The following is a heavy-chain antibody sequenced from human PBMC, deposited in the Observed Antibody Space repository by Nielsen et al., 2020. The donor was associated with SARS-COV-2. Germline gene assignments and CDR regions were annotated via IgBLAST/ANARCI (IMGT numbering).Heavy chain of an antibody. J-gene: IGHJ6*03. CDR1: GFTFSSYG. CDR3: AKDRFSSGWYFSPASSGYMDV. CDR2: ISYDGSNK. D-gene: IGHD6-13*01. V-gene: IGHV3-30*18. Sequence: GGSLRLSCAASGFTFSSYGMHWVRQAPGKGLEWVAVISYDGSNKYYADSVKGRFTISRDNSKNTLYLQMNSLRAEDTAVYYCAKDRFSSGWYFSPASSGYMDVWGKGTTVTVSS.